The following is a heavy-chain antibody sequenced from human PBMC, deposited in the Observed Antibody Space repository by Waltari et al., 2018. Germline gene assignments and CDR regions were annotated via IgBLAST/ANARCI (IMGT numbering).Heavy chain of an antibody. CDR2: IHSGGNT. Sequence: EVQLVESGGGLLQRGGSLRLSCAGPGFDVSSSYMNWVRQGPGKGLEWVSGIHSGGNTYYADSVKGRFTISRDNSKNTLYLQMNSLRAEDSAVYYCAKDRSYGHSLANWGQGTLVTVSS. J-gene: IGHJ4*02. D-gene: IGHD4-17*01. CDR3: AKDRSYGHSLAN. CDR1: GFDVSSSY. V-gene: IGHV3-53*01.